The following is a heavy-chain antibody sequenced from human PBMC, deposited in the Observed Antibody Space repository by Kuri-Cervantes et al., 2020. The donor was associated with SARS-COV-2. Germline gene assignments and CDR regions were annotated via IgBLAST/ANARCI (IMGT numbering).Heavy chain of an antibody. CDR2: IIPILGIA. Sequence: SVKVSCKASGGTFSSYTISWVRQAPGQGLEWMGRIIPILGIANYAQKFQGRVTITADKSTSTAYMELSSLRSEDTAVYYCARGIAVAGRGWFDPWGQGTLVTVSS. V-gene: IGHV1-69*02. CDR3: ARGIAVAGRGWFDP. J-gene: IGHJ5*02. CDR1: GGTFSSYT. D-gene: IGHD6-19*01.